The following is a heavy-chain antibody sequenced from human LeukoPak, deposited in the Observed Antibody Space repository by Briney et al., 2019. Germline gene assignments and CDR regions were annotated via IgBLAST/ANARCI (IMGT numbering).Heavy chain of an antibody. J-gene: IGHJ4*02. Sequence: GGSLRLSCAASGFTFSSYAMSWVRQAPGKGLEWVSAISGSGGSVYYADSVKGRFTISRDNSKNTLYLQMNSLRAEDTAVYYCAKYLGQYYYDSSGLDYWGQGTLVTVSS. D-gene: IGHD3-22*01. V-gene: IGHV3-23*01. CDR3: AKYLGQYYYDSSGLDY. CDR1: GFTFSSYA. CDR2: ISGSGGSV.